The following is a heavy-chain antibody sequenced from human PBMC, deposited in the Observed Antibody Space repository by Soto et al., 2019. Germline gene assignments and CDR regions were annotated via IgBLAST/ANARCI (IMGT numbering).Heavy chain of an antibody. Sequence: EVQLVESGGDLVQPGGSLRLSCTASGFTFSNFWVHWVRQAPGKGPVWVSRINTDGTTTTYADSVKGRFTISRDNAKNTVYLQMNSLRAEETAVYYGAVTPWYDGYCYYDYWGQGTLVTVAS. V-gene: IGHV3-74*01. CDR2: INTDGTTT. CDR1: GFTFSNFW. CDR3: AVTPWYDGYCYYDY. D-gene: IGHD5-18*01. J-gene: IGHJ4*02.